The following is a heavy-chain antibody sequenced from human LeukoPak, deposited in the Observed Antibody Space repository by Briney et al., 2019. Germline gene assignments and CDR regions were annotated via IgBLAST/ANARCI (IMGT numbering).Heavy chain of an antibody. V-gene: IGHV3-53*01. CDR2: IYSGGST. CDR3: ARDSDYYDSRGSLGAY. D-gene: IGHD3-22*01. CDR1: GFTVISNY. Sequence: AGGSLSLSCAASGFTVISNYLSWVRQAPGKGLEWVSFIYSGGSTYYADSVKGRFTISRDNSKNTLYLQMNSLRAEDTAVYYCARDSDYYDSRGSLGAYWGQGTLVTVSS. J-gene: IGHJ4*02.